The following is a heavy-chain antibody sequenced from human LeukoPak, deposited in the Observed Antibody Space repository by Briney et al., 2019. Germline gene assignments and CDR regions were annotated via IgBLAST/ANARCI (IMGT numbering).Heavy chain of an antibody. CDR3: AVGRGYNLYYYYMDV. V-gene: IGHV1-69*05. Sequence: ASVKVSCKASGYTFTSYGISWVRQAPGQGLEWMGGIIPIFGTANSAQKFQGRVTITTDESTSTASMELSSLRSEDTAVYYCAVGRGYNLYYYYMDVWGTGTTVTVSS. CDR2: IIPIFGTA. CDR1: GYTFTSYG. J-gene: IGHJ6*03. D-gene: IGHD5-18*01.